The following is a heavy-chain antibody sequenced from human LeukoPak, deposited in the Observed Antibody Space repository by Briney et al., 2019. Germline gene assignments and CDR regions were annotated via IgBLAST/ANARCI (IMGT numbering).Heavy chain of an antibody. V-gene: IGHV4-59*01. D-gene: IGHD1-14*01. Sequence: PSETLSLTCAVYGGSFSGYYWSWIRQPPGKGLEWIGYIYYSGSTNYNPSLKSRVTISVDTSKNQFSLKLSSVTAADTAVYYCAARGSGDDYWGQGTLVTVSS. CDR3: AARGSGDDY. J-gene: IGHJ4*02. CDR1: GGSFSGYY. CDR2: IYYSGST.